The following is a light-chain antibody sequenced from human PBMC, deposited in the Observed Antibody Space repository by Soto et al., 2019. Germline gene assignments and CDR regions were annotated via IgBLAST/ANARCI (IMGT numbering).Light chain of an antibody. J-gene: IGKJ4*01. CDR3: QQYNNWPLT. V-gene: IGKV3-15*01. CDR1: QSVSNN. CDR2: GAS. Sequence: EIVMTQSPATLSVSPGERVTLSCRASQSVSNNLAWYQQKPGQAPRLLIYGASPRATGIPARFSGSGSGTEFTLTISSLQSEDFAVYYCQQYNNWPLTFGGGTKVEIK.